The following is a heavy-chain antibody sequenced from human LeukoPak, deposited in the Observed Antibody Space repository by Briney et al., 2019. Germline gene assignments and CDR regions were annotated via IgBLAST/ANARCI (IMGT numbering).Heavy chain of an antibody. CDR1: GFTFQDYG. CDR2: INWNGGRT. D-gene: IGHD6-6*01. Sequence: GGSLRLSCAASGFTFQDYGMSWVRQAPGKGLEWVSGINWNGGRTEYADSVKGRFTISRDNSQSTLYLQMDTLRPEDTAVYYCARDGTSWALDVWGQGTMVTVSS. J-gene: IGHJ3*01. V-gene: IGHV3-20*04. CDR3: ARDGTSWALDV.